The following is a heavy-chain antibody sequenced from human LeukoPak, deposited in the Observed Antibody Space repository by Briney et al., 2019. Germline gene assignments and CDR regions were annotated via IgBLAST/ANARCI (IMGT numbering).Heavy chain of an antibody. CDR1: GYIFTSYY. V-gene: IGHV1-46*01. CDR3: ARVPFLLSGFWDY. D-gene: IGHD6-25*01. Sequence: VASVKVSCKASGYIFTSYYIHWVRQAPGQGLEWMGIINPSSGSTNYPQKFQGRVSMTRDTSTSTVYMELSSLRSEDTAVYYCARVPFLLSGFWDYWGQGTLVTVSS. J-gene: IGHJ4*02. CDR2: INPSSGST.